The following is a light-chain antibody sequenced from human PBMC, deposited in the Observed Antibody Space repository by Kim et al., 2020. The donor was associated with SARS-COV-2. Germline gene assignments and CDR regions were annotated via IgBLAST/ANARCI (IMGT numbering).Light chain of an antibody. V-gene: IGLV3-1*01. CDR3: QAWDDTSAV. CDR2: QTA. J-gene: IGLJ3*02. Sequence: SSELTQPPSVSLSPGQTASIACSGDKLGTKFVHWYQQKSGQSPALVIYQTARRPSGTPERFSGSLSGNTATLTIRGTQAMDEADYFCQAWDDTSAVFGGGTKLTVL. CDR1: KLGTKF.